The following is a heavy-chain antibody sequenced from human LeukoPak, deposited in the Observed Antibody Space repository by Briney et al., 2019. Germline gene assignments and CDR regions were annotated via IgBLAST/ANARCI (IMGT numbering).Heavy chain of an antibody. J-gene: IGHJ3*02. CDR2: INPNSGGT. V-gene: IGHV1-2*02. D-gene: IGHD4/OR15-4a*01. CDR1: GYTFTGYY. CDR3: AREPGVQGLWDAFDI. Sequence: ASVKVSCKASGYTFTGYYMHWVRQAPGQGLEWMGWINPNSGGTNYAQKFQGRVTMTRDTSVSTAYMELSRLRSDDTAVYCCAREPGVQGLWDAFDIWGQGTMVTVSP.